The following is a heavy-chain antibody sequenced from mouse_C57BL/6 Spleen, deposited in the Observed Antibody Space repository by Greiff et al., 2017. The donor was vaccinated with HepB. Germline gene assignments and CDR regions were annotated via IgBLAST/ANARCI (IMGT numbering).Heavy chain of an antibody. D-gene: IGHD1-1*01. V-gene: IGHV1-64*01. CDR3: ARENYGISYWYFDV. CDR2: IHPNSGST. J-gene: IGHJ1*03. CDR1: GYTFTSYW. Sequence: QVQLQQSGAELVKPGASVKLSCKASGYTFTSYWMHWVKQRPGQGLEWIGMIHPNSGSTNYNEKFKSKATLTVDKSSSTAYMQLSSLTSEDSAVYYCARENYGISYWYFDVWGTGTTVTVSS.